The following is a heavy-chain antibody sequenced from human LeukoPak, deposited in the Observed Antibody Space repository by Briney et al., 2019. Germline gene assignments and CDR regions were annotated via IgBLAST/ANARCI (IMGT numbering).Heavy chain of an antibody. CDR1: GFTFSDYS. J-gene: IGHJ4*02. CDR3: ARERVIAAAGDGFDS. V-gene: IGHV3-48*02. Sequence: GGSLRLSCAASGFTFSDYSMNWVRQAPGKGLEWVSYISSSSTTIFYADSVKGRFTISRDNAKNSLFLQMSGLRDEDTALYYCARERVIAAAGDGFDSWGQGTLVTVSS. D-gene: IGHD2-21*01. CDR2: ISSSSTTI.